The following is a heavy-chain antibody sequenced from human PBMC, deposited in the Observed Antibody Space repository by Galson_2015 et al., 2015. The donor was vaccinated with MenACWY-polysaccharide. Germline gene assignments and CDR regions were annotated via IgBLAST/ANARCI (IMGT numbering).Heavy chain of an antibody. Sequence: SLRLSCAASGFTFSTYGMSWVRQAPGKGLEWVSIIGVSGDETYYADSVKGRFTISRDNSENTLYLQMNSLTAEDRAIYYCAKSYTGIWPTINFDYWGQGTLVTVSS. CDR2: IGVSGDET. CDR1: GFTFSTYG. V-gene: IGHV3-23*01. CDR3: AKSYTGIWPTINFDY. J-gene: IGHJ4*02. D-gene: IGHD3-16*02.